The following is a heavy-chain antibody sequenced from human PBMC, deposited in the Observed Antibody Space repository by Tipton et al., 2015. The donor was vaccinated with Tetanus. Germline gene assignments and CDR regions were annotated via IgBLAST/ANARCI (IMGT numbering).Heavy chain of an antibody. CDR3: AGLYDSSGYRGY. CDR2: ASASGTDM. D-gene: IGHD3-22*01. Sequence: SLRLSCTTSGFTFTNYDLNWVRRAPGKGLEWISSASASGTDMYYADSVKGRFTISRDNAKKSLFLHMNSLRVADTAVYYCAGLYDSSGYRGYWGQGTPVTVSS. V-gene: IGHV3-21*01. J-gene: IGHJ4*02. CDR1: GFTFTNYD.